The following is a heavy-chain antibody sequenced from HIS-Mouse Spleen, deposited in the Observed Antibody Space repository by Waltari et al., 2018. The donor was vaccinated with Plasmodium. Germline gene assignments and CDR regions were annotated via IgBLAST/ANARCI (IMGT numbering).Heavy chain of an antibody. CDR3: ARAAIAWGSPYYFDY. CDR1: GFTVSSNY. Sequence: EVQLVEPGGGLIQPGGSLRLSFAASGFTVSSNYMSWVRQVPGKGLEWVSVIYSGGSTYYADSVKGRFTISRDNSKNTLYLQMNSLRAEDTAVYYCARAAIAWGSPYYFDYWGQGTLVTVSS. J-gene: IGHJ4*02. D-gene: IGHD7-27*01. V-gene: IGHV3-53*01. CDR2: IYSGGST.